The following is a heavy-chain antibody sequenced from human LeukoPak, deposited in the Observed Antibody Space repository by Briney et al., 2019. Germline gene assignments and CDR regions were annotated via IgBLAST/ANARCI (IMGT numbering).Heavy chain of an antibody. V-gene: IGHV3-11*04. Sequence: GGSLRLSCAASGLTFSDCYMAWIRQAPGKGLEWVSFISSSGTTAYYGDSVKGRFTVSRDNGKNALYLYMNSLRAEDTAVYYCAIQMTMITVVPYFDYWGQGALVTVSS. CDR1: GLTFSDCY. CDR2: ISSSGTTA. D-gene: IGHD3-22*01. CDR3: AIQMTMITVVPYFDY. J-gene: IGHJ4*02.